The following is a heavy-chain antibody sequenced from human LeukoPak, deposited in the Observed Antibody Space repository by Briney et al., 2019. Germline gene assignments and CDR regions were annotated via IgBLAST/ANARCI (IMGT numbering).Heavy chain of an antibody. CDR2: FSYDGGGQ. J-gene: IGHJ4*01. CDR3: ARAWCNNCWGHYFDY. Sequence: GGAPRLSCAASGFTFSGFSIHLVRQAPGKGVGGGAVFSYDGGGQYYADSVKGRFTLSRDNPKKTLYLQLNSLRAEDTAVYYCARAWCNNCWGHYFDYWGQGTLVTVSS. V-gene: IGHV3-30-3*01. D-gene: IGHD1-1*01. CDR1: GFTFSGFS.